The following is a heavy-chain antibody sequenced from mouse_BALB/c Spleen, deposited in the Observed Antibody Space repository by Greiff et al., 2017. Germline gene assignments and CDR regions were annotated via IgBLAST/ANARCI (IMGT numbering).Heavy chain of an antibody. CDR1: GYTFTSYT. D-gene: IGHD1-1*01. J-gene: IGHJ4*01. V-gene: IGHV1-4*01. Sequence: QVQLQQSGAELARPGASVKMSCKASGYTFTSYTMHWVKQRPGQGLEWIGYINPSSGYTNYNQKFKDKATLTADKSSSTAYMQLSSLTSEDSAVYYCARAITTVVATDAMDYWGQGTSVTVSS. CDR2: INPSSGYT. CDR3: ARAITTVVATDAMDY.